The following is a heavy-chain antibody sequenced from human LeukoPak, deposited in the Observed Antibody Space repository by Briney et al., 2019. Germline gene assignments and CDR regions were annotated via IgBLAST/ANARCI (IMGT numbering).Heavy chain of an antibody. CDR1: GGSINSGY. V-gene: IGHV4-59*12. CDR2: LYPSGST. J-gene: IGHJ2*01. CDR3: ARALTSATRYFDL. Sequence: PSETLSLTCSVSGGSINSGYWSWIRQPPGKGLEWIGLLYPSGSTNYNPSLKSRVTISEDTSKDQFSLKMTSVTAADTAVYYCARALTSATRYFDLWGRGTLVTVSS. D-gene: IGHD4-17*01.